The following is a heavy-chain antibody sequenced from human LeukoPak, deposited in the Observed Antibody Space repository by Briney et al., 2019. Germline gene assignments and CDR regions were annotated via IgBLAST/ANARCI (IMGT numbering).Heavy chain of an antibody. CDR3: ARVSVGSGSYYSRFDY. D-gene: IGHD3-10*01. J-gene: IGHJ4*02. CDR1: GFTVNGNY. CDR2: IYGGGST. Sequence: PGGSLSLSCAASGFTVNGNYMSWVRQAPGKGLEWVSFIYGGGSTYYADSVKGRFTISRDNSKNTLYLQMNSLRAEDTAVYYCARVSVGSGSYYSRFDYWGQGTLVTVSS. V-gene: IGHV3-66*01.